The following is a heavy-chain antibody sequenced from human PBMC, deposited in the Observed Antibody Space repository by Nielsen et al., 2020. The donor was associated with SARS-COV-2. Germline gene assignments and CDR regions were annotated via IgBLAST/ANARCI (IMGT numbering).Heavy chain of an antibody. V-gene: IGHV3-11*03. Sequence: GESLKISCAASGFTFSDYYMSWIRQAPGKGLEWVSYISSSSSYTNYADSVKGRFTISRDNAKNSLYLQMNSLRAEDTAVYYCAKSWSSSGWPYYFDYWGQGTLVTVSS. CDR1: GFTFSDYY. CDR3: AKSWSSSGWPYYFDY. CDR2: ISSSSSYT. J-gene: IGHJ4*02. D-gene: IGHD6-19*01.